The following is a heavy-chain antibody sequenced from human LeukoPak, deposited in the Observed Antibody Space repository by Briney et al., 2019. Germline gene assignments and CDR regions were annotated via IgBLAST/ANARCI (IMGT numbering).Heavy chain of an antibody. CDR2: TNTHGTSA. CDR3: LAGYYYYYMDV. Sequence: SGGSLRLSCAASGFTLNNYWMHWVRQAPGKGLVWVARTNTHGTSANYADSVKGRFIISRDNANNTLYLQINGLRDEDTGVYYALAGYYYYYMDVWGKGTTVTVSS. CDR1: GFTLNNYW. J-gene: IGHJ6*03. V-gene: IGHV3-74*01. D-gene: IGHD6-13*01.